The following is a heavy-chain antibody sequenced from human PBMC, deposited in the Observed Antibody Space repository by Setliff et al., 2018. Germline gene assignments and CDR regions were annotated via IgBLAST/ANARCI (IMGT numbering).Heavy chain of an antibody. CDR1: GFSISTSGMC. CDR2: IDWDDDK. D-gene: IGHD1-26*01. V-gene: IGHV2-70*11. CDR3: ARTVRSGSYHYYYMDV. Sequence: PTLVHPTQTLTLTCTFSGFSISTSGMCVSWIRQSPGKALEWLARIDWDDDKYYSTSLKTRLTISKDTSKNQVVLTMTNMDSVDTATYYCARTVRSGSYHYYYMDVWGKGTTVT. J-gene: IGHJ6*03.